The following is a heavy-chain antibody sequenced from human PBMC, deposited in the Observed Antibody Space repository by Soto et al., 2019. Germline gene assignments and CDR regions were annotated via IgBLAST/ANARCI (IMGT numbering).Heavy chain of an antibody. CDR2: INAGNGNT. CDR3: ARHGVGDILTGQPDY. D-gene: IGHD3-9*01. CDR1: GYTFTNYA. V-gene: IGHV1-3*01. Sequence: ASVKVSCKASGYTFTNYAMHWVRQAPGQRLEWMGWINAGNGNTKYSQKFQGRVTITRDTSASTAYMELSSLRSEDTAMYYCARHGVGDILTGQPDYWGQGTLVTVSS. J-gene: IGHJ4*02.